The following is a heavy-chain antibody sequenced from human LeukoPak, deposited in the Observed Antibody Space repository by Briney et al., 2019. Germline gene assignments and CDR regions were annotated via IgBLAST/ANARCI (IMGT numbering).Heavy chain of an antibody. CDR2: IYPGDSDT. J-gene: IGHJ4*02. CDR3: ARLDPFSNSWYYFDY. CDR1: GSSFTSYW. D-gene: IGHD6-13*01. Sequence: GESLQISCKGSGSSFTSYWIGWVRQMPGKGLEWMGIIYPGDSDTRYSPSFQGQVTISADKSISTAFLQWSSLKASDTAMYYCARLDPFSNSWYYFDYWGQGTLVTVSS. V-gene: IGHV5-51*01.